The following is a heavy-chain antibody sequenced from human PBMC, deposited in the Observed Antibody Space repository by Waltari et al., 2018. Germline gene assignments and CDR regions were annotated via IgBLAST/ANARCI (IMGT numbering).Heavy chain of an antibody. V-gene: IGHV4-39*07. D-gene: IGHD3-10*01. J-gene: IGHJ6*03. Sequence: QLQLQESGPGLVKPSETLSLTCTVSGGSISGSGWYWGWIRQTPGKGLEWIGSVYYSGRTYYNPSLKSRVTISVETFKNHFSLKLNSVTAADTAVYYCARGYGSGSHLYYYYYMDVWGKGTTVTISS. CDR2: VYYSGRT. CDR3: ARGYGSGSHLYYYYYMDV. CDR1: GGSISGSGWY.